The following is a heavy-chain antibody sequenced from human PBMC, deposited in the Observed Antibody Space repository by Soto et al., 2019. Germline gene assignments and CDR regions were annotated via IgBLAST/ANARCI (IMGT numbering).Heavy chain of an antibody. CDR3: ARDYSSASGANFDL. Sequence: QVQLVQSGAELKKPGASVKVSCKASGDTYTTFDVSWLRQVPGQGLEWMGWIRVSNGDTNYAQKFQGRVTMTTDTSTGTVFMDLRTLRPDDMALYYCARDYSSASGANFDLWGQGTLVTVSS. CDR1: GDTYTTFD. D-gene: IGHD6-19*01. V-gene: IGHV1-18*03. CDR2: IRVSNGDT. J-gene: IGHJ4*02.